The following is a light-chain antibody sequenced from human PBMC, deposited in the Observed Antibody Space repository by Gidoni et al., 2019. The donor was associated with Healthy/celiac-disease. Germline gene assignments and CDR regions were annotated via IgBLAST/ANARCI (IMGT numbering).Light chain of an antibody. J-gene: IGLJ1*01. CDR1: RSNIGSNT. CDR3: AAWDDSLNGLYV. Sequence: QSVLTQPPSASGTPGQRVTISCSGSRSNIGSNTVTWYQQLPGKATKLLIYSNNQRPSGVPDRFSGSKSGTSASLAISGLQSEDEADYYCAAWDDSLNGLYVFGTGTKVTVL. CDR2: SNN. V-gene: IGLV1-44*01.